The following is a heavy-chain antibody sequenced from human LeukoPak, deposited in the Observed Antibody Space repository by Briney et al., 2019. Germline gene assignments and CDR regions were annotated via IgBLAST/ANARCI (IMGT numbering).Heavy chain of an antibody. CDR2: IYYSGST. CDR3: ARDLGYSRSSAYYYGMDV. Sequence: PSETLSLTCTVSGGSISSYYWTWIRQPPGKGLEWTGYIYYSGSTNYNPSLKSRVTISVETSKNQFSLKVSSVTAADTAVYYCARDLGYSRSSAYYYGMDVWGQGTTVTVSS. J-gene: IGHJ6*02. CDR1: GGSISSYY. D-gene: IGHD6-6*01. V-gene: IGHV4-59*01.